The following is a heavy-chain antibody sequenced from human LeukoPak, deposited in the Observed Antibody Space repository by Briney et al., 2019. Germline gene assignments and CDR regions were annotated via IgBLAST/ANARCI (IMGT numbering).Heavy chain of an antibody. D-gene: IGHD2-2*02. CDR2: IYYSTST. CDR3: AREYCSTASCYNYYYSYYMDV. CDR1: GGSISSSSYY. V-gene: IGHV4-39*07. J-gene: IGHJ6*03. Sequence: SETLSLTCTVSGGSISSSSYYWGWIRQPPGKGLEWIGSIYYSTSTYYNPSLKSRVTISVDTSKAQFSLKVSSVTAADTAVYYCAREYCSTASCYNYYYSYYMDVWGKGTTVTVSS.